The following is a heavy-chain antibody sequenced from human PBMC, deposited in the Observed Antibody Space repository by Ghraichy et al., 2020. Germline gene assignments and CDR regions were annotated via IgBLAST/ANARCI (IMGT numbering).Heavy chain of an antibody. J-gene: IGHJ4*02. D-gene: IGHD1-26*01. Sequence: APVKVSCKTSGYTFTNYNMHWVRQAPGQGLEWMGIVYPSGGATKYPQKFQGRVTVTRDKSTSTVYMELGSLTSEDTAVYYCVRDHGSGSFSFDYWGQGSLVTVSS. V-gene: IGHV1-46*01. CDR1: GYTFTNYN. CDR2: VYPSGGAT. CDR3: VRDHGSGSFSFDY.